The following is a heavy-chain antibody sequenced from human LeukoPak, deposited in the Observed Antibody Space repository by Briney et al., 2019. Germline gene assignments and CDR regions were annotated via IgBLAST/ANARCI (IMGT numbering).Heavy chain of an antibody. V-gene: IGHV3-23*01. CDR1: GFTLRNYD. J-gene: IGHJ4*02. CDR3: ARSPTGSGWYYFDY. Sequence: GGSLRLSCAASGFTLRNYDINWVRQAPGKGLEWVSVIRGSSGSTYYADSVKGRFTISRDDSKNTLYLQMNSLRAEDTAVYYCARSPTGSGWYYFDYWGQGTLVTVSS. D-gene: IGHD6-13*01. CDR2: IRGSSGST.